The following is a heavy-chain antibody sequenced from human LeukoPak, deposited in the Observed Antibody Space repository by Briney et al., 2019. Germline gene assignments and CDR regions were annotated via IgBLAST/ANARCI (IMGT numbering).Heavy chain of an antibody. Sequence: GGCLRLSCAASGFTFSSYTMNWVRQAPGKGLEWVSSISSSSSYIYYADSVKGRFTISRDNAKNSLFLQMNSLRVDDTAVYYCARHPPGRLGELSLKPNYFDYWGQGTLVTVSS. V-gene: IGHV3-21*01. J-gene: IGHJ4*02. CDR1: GFTFSSYT. D-gene: IGHD3-16*02. CDR2: ISSSSSYI. CDR3: ARHPPGRLGELSLKPNYFDY.